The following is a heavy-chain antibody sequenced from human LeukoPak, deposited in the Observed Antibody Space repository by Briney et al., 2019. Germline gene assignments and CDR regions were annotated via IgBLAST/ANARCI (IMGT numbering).Heavy chain of an antibody. CDR3: ARSVIQGVYCGMDV. D-gene: IGHD2-21*01. CDR2: IWYDGDNK. J-gene: IGHJ6*02. V-gene: IGHV3-33*07. CDR1: GFTFRSHG. Sequence: GRSLRLSCAASGFTFRSHGMYWVRQAPGKGLEWVAVIWYDGDNKNYGDSVKGRFTISRDNSKNTLFLQMNSLRAEDTAVYYCARSVIQGVYCGMDVWGQGTTVTVSS.